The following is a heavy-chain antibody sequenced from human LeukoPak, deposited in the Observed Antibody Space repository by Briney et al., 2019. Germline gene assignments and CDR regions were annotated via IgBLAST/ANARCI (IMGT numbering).Heavy chain of an antibody. D-gene: IGHD4-17*01. V-gene: IGHV3-30*18. CDR3: AKADDYGGYFDS. Sequence: GGSLRLSCAASGFTFSSYGMHWVRQAPGKGLEWVAVISYDGSNKYYADSVKGRFTISRDNSKNTLYLQMNSLRAEDTAVYYCAKADDYGGYFDSWGQGTLVTVSS. CDR1: GFTFSSYG. J-gene: IGHJ4*02. CDR2: ISYDGSNK.